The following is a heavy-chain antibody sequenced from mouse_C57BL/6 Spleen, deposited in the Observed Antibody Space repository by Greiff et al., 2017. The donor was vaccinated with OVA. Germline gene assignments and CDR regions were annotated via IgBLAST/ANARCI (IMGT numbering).Heavy chain of an antibody. CDR2: IWWGDDK. CDR3: ARDYDYDVGAMDY. J-gene: IGHJ4*01. V-gene: IGHV8-8*01. D-gene: IGHD2-4*01. CDR1: GFSLSTFGMG. Sequence: QVTLQVSGPGILQPSQTLSLTCSFSGFSLSTFGMGVGWLRPPSGKGLEWLAHIWWGDDKYYNPALKSRLTISKDTSQNHLFLMSAKVDTAATATYYCARDYDYDVGAMDYWGQGTSVTVSS.